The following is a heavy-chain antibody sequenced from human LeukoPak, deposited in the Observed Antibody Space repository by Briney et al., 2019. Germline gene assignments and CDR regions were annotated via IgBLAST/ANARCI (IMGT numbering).Heavy chain of an antibody. Sequence: ASETLSLTCTVSGYSISNGYYWGWIRQPPGKGLEWVGSIYHRGSTYYDPSLRSRVTISLDRSKKKFSLKLTSVTAADTAVYFCARGAEYYAIWRGYAGYSDYWGQGISVTVSS. V-gene: IGHV4-38-2*02. CDR1: GYSISNGYY. CDR2: IYHRGST. CDR3: ARGAEYYAIWRGYAGYSDY. D-gene: IGHD3-3*01. J-gene: IGHJ4*02.